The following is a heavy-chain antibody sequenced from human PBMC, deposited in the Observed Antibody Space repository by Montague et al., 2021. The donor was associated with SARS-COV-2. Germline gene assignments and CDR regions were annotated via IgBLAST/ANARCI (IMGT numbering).Heavy chain of an antibody. V-gene: IGHV4-34*01. J-gene: IGHJ4*02. CDR1: GGSFSGHY. Sequence: SETRSLTCAVYGGSFSGHYWSWIRQPPGKGLEWIGEITHSGSTNYNPSLKSRVTISLDTSTNQFSLKLSSVTAADTAVYYCARGRYSSSWYGTKYYFDYWGRGTLVTVSS. CDR3: ARGRYSSSWYGTKYYFDY. D-gene: IGHD6-13*01. CDR2: ITHSGST.